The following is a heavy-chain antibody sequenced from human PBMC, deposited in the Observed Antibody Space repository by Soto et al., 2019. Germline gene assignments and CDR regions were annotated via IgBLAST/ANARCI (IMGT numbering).Heavy chain of an antibody. D-gene: IGHD1-1*01. CDR3: ARGRYGDY. J-gene: IGHJ4*02. CDR1: GYAFTTYG. Sequence: LEQSGAEVKKPGASVKVSCKGSGYAFTTYGITWVRQAPGQGLEWMGWISAHNGNTNYAQKLQGRVTVTRDTSTSTAYMELRSLRSGDTAVYYCARGRYGDYWGQGALVTVSS. CDR2: ISAHNGNT. V-gene: IGHV1-18*01.